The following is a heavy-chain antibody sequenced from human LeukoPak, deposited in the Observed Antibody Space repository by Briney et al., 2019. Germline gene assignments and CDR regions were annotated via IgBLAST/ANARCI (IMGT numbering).Heavy chain of an antibody. CDR1: GFTFSSYG. D-gene: IGHD6-13*01. Sequence: GGSLRLSCAASGFTFSSYGMHWVRQAPGKGLEWVAVISYDGSNKYYADSMKGRFTISRDNSKNTLYLQMNSLRAEDTAVYYCAKDLLYSSSWYYYYGMDVWGKGTTVTVSS. J-gene: IGHJ6*04. CDR3: AKDLLYSSSWYYYYGMDV. CDR2: ISYDGSNK. V-gene: IGHV3-30*18.